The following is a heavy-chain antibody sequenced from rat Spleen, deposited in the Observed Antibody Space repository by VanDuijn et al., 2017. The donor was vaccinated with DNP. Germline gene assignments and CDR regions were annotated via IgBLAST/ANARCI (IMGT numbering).Heavy chain of an antibody. D-gene: IGHD4-4*01. J-gene: IGHJ3*01. CDR2: ISYDGTRT. V-gene: IGHV5-22*01. CDR3: ARGFNHWFAY. Sequence: EVQLVESGGGLVQPGRSLKLSCAASGFTFSDYYMAWVRQAPKKGLEWVATISYDGTRTYYRDSVKGRFTISRDNAKSTLYLQMNSLRSEDTATYYCARGFNHWFAYWGQGTLVTVSS. CDR1: GFTFSDYY.